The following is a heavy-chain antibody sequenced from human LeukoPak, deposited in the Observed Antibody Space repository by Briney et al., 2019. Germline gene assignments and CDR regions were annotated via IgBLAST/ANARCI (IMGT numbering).Heavy chain of an antibody. CDR3: TRDPGSDSRDWYFDV. CDR1: GFTISSSQ. D-gene: IGHD6-25*01. Sequence: PWGSLTLSCAASGFTISSSQMHWVRQAPGKGLVWVSRILRDETHTNYADSVRGRFTISRDNANNMLFLQMNSLRGEDTAVYFCTRDPGSDSRDWYFDVWGRGTLVTVSS. J-gene: IGHJ2*01. CDR2: ILRDETHT. V-gene: IGHV3-74*01.